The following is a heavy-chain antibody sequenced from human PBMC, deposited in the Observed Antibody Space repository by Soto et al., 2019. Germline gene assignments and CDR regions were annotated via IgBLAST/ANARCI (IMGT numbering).Heavy chain of an antibody. CDR2: ISYDGGNK. D-gene: IGHD5-18*01. Sequence: SLRLSCAASGFTFSSYGMHWVRQAPGKGLEWVAVISYDGGNKYYADSVKGRFTISRDNSKNTLYLQMNSLRAEDTAVYYCARDPLWGTAMVLWYFDLWGRGTLVTVSS. CDR1: GFTFSSYG. CDR3: ARDPLWGTAMVLWYFDL. J-gene: IGHJ2*01. V-gene: IGHV3-30*03.